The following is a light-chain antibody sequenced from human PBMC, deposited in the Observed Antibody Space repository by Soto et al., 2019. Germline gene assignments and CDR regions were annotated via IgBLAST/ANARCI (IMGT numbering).Light chain of an antibody. J-gene: IGKJ3*01. V-gene: IGKV1-17*01. Sequence: IQMTQSPSSLSASVGDRVTITCRASQGIRSDLGWFQQKPGKAPKRLISAASSLQSGVPSRFNGSGSGTDFTLTISRLQPEDFATYYCQHLNNYPPFTFGPGTKVDIK. CDR2: AAS. CDR3: QHLNNYPPFT. CDR1: QGIRSD.